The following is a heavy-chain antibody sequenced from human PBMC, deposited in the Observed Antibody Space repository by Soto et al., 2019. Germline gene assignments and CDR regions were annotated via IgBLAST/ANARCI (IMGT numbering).Heavy chain of an antibody. CDR2: IYHSGST. Sequence: SETLSLTCAVSGGSINSGGYSWSWIRQPPGKGLEWIGYIYHSGSTYYNPSLKSRVTISIDRSKNQFSLKLSSVTAADTAVYYCARDMSKGEWFDPWGQGTLVTVSS. CDR1: GGSINSGGYS. D-gene: IGHD3-16*01. J-gene: IGHJ5*02. CDR3: ARDMSKGEWFDP. V-gene: IGHV4-30-2*01.